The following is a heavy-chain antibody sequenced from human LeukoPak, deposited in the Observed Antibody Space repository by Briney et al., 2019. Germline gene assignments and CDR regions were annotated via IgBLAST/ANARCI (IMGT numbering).Heavy chain of an antibody. CDR2: INHSGST. Sequence: SETLSLTCTVSGGSINRYYWSWIRQPPGKGLEWIGEINHSGSTNYNPSLKSRVTISVDTSKNQFSLKLSSVTAADTAVYYCAKGVAYSSSYYFDYWGQGTLVTVSS. J-gene: IGHJ4*02. D-gene: IGHD6-6*01. CDR1: GGSINRYY. CDR3: AKGVAYSSSYYFDY. V-gene: IGHV4-34*01.